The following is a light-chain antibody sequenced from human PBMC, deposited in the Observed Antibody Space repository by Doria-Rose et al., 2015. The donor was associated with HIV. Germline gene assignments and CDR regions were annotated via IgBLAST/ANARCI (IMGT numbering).Light chain of an antibody. CDR2: WAS. CDR1: QSVLYSVDSKNY. CDR3: RQYYSPKYS. J-gene: IGKJ2*03. Sequence: TQSPDSLAVSLGERATINCKSSQSVLYSVDSKNYLAWFQQKPGQPPQLLIYWASTRESGVPDRFSGSGSGTDFTLTISSLQAEDVAVYYCRQYYSPKYSFGQGTRLEIK. V-gene: IGKV4-1*01.